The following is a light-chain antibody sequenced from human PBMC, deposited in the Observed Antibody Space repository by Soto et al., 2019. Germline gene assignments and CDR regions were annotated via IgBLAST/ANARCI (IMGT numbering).Light chain of an antibody. V-gene: IGKV3-15*01. J-gene: IGKJ5*01. Sequence: ETVMTQSPAILSVSPGERATLSCRASQRVSSNLAWYQQKPGQAPRLLIYGASTRATGIPARFSGRGSGTEFTLSISSLQSEDFAVYYCQQYDKWPSITFGQGTRLEIK. CDR2: GAS. CDR1: QRVSSN. CDR3: QQYDKWPSIT.